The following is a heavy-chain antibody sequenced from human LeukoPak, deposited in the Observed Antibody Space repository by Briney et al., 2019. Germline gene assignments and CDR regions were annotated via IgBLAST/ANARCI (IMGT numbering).Heavy chain of an antibody. Sequence: ASVKVSCKASGYTFTGYYMHWVRQAPGQGLEWMGWINPNSGGTNYAQKFQGRVTMTRDTSISTAYMELSRLRSDDTAVYCCARGDSSGYYYREGHAFDIWGQGTMVTVSS. V-gene: IGHV1-2*02. J-gene: IGHJ3*02. CDR1: GYTFTGYY. CDR2: INPNSGGT. CDR3: ARGDSSGYYYREGHAFDI. D-gene: IGHD3-22*01.